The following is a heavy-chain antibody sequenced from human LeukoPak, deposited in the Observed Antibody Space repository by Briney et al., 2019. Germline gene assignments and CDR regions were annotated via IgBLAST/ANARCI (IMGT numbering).Heavy chain of an antibody. Sequence: GGSLRLSCAASEFTFNSYWMSWVRQAPGKGLERVANIKQDGGQIYYLDSVKGRFTVSRDNAKNSLYLQMNSLRAEDTAVYYCARLGARQVLEYWGQGTLVTVSS. D-gene: IGHD4-17*01. J-gene: IGHJ4*02. CDR1: EFTFNSYW. V-gene: IGHV3-7*01. CDR2: IKQDGGQI. CDR3: ARLGARQVLEY.